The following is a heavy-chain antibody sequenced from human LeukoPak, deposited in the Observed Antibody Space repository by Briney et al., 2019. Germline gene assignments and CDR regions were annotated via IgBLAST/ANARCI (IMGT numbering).Heavy chain of an antibody. Sequence: ASVKVSCKASGYTFTSYYMHWVRQAPGQGLEWMGIINASGGSTSYAQKFQGRVTLTRDTSTSTVYMELSSLRSEDTAVHYCAGGLEPFTGYYSSYYMDVWSKGTTVTVYS. CDR3: AGGLEPFTGYYSSYYMDV. CDR2: INASGGST. V-gene: IGHV1-46*01. CDR1: GYTFTSYY. J-gene: IGHJ6*03. D-gene: IGHD1-14*01.